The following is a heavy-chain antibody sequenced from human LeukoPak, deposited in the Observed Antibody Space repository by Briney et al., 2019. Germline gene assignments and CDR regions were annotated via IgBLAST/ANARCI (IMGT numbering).Heavy chain of an antibody. CDR3: ARGWDMVRGVIKDY. V-gene: IGHV1-8*03. D-gene: IGHD3-10*01. CDR1: GYTFTSYD. Sequence: ASVKVSCKASGYTFTSYDINWVRQATGQGLEWMGWMNPNSGNTGYAQKFQGRVTITRNTSINTAYMELSSLRSEDTAVYYCARGWDMVRGVIKDYWGQGTLVTVSS. J-gene: IGHJ4*02. CDR2: MNPNSGNT.